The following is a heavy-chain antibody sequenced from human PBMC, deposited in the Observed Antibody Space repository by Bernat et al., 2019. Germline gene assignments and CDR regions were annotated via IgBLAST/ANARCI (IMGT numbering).Heavy chain of an antibody. V-gene: IGHV4-38-2*02. CDR2: IYFSGTT. CDR1: GYSISSESY. J-gene: IGHJ4*02. D-gene: IGHD3-22*01. Sequence: QVQLQESGPGLVKPLETLSLTCAVSGYSISSESYWGWIRQSPGKGLEWIASIYFSGTTYYKPSLKSRVTISLDMSKNQFSLRLTSVTAADTALYYCVRDWGSGGYRPLDSWGQGTLVTVSS. CDR3: VRDWGSGGYRPLDS.